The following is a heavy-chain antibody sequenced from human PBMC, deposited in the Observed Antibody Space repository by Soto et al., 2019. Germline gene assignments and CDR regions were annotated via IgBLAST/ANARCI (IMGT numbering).Heavy chain of an antibody. J-gene: IGHJ4*02. CDR1: GGTSSSYS. CDR2: TVPILGTT. D-gene: IGHD5-12*01. V-gene: IGHV1-69*06. Sequence: QVQVVQSGAEVKKPGSSVKVSCKASGGTSSSYSISGVRQAPGQGLEWVGGTVPILGTTNYAQRFQGRVTITADKSTTTVYMELTSLRSEDTAIYYCTRGEMATITYFDYWGQGTLVTVSS. CDR3: TRGEMATITYFDY.